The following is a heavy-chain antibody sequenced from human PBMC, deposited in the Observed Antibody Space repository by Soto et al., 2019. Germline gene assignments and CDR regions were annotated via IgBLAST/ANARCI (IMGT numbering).Heavy chain of an antibody. V-gene: IGHV4-59*01. CDR3: ARDLWGYCGTDCYPLDV. Sequence: PSETLSLTCTVSGGSISMYYWSWIRQPPGKGLEWIGYMYNTGSTVYNPSFKSRVTISVDTSKNQFSLKLNSVTAADTAVYYCARDLWGYCGTDCYPLDVWGQGTTVTVSS. D-gene: IGHD2-21*02. J-gene: IGHJ6*02. CDR2: MYNTGST. CDR1: GGSISMYY.